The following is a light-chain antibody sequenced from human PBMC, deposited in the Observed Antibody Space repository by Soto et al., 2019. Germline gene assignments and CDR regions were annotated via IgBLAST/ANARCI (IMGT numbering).Light chain of an antibody. Sequence: QSVLTQPPSASGSPGQSVTVSCTGTSSDVGGYNYVSWYQQHPDKAPKLMIYDVSKRPSGVPDRFSGSKSGNTASLTVTGLQAEDEADYYCSSYAGTHGVFGTGTKVTVL. J-gene: IGLJ1*01. CDR3: SSYAGTHGV. CDR2: DVS. V-gene: IGLV2-8*01. CDR1: SSDVGGYNY.